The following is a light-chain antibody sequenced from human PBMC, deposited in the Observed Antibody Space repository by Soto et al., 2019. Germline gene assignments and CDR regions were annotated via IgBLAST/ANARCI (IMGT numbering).Light chain of an antibody. CDR1: SSDIGGHNY. V-gene: IGLV2-14*01. CDR2: DVS. CDR3: SSYASSSTVV. J-gene: IGLJ2*01. Sequence: QSVLTQPASVSGSPGQSITISCTGTSSDIGGHNYVSWYQQHPGKVPKLIIYDVSYRPSGVSNRISGSKSGNTASLTISGLQAEDEADYYCSSYASSSTVVFGGGTQLTVL.